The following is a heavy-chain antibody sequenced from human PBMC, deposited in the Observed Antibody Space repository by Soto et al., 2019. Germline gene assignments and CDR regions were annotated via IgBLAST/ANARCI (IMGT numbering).Heavy chain of an antibody. CDR1: GGSFTSNNW. CDR3: ARGSHYYDSSGYYWVY. Sequence: LSLPCAVSGGSFTSNNWWTWVRQPPGQGLECIGYIYRTGSTNYNPSLKSRVTISVDTSKNQFSLKLSSMTAADTAVYYCARGSHYYDSSGYYWVYWGQGTLVTVSS. D-gene: IGHD3-22*01. CDR2: IYRTGST. J-gene: IGHJ4*02. V-gene: IGHV4-4*02.